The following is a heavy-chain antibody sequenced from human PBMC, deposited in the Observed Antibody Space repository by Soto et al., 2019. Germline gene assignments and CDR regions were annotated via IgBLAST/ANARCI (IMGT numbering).Heavy chain of an antibody. D-gene: IGHD4-17*01. CDR1: GGTFSSYA. CDR3: ARAKGYGDYVTPNPLDY. CDR2: IIPIFGTA. V-gene: IGHV1-69*01. Sequence: QVQLVQSGAEVQKPGSSVKVSCKASGGTFSSYAISWVRQAPGQGLEWMGGIIPIFGTANYAQKFQGRVTITADESTSTAYMELSSLRSEDTAVYYCARAKGYGDYVTPNPLDYWGQGTLVTVSS. J-gene: IGHJ4*02.